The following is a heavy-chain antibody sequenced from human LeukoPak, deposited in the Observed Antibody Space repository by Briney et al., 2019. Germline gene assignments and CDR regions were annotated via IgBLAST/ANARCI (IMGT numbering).Heavy chain of an antibody. Sequence: SETLSLTCTVSGGSISSGSYYWSWIRQPAGKGLEWIGRIYTSGSTNYNPSLKSRVTISVDTSKNQFSPKLSSVTAADTAVYYCAREMTTVSLVYYYYYMDVWGKGTTVTVSS. D-gene: IGHD4-11*01. CDR1: GGSISSGSYY. CDR3: AREMTTVSLVYYYYYMDV. V-gene: IGHV4-61*02. J-gene: IGHJ6*03. CDR2: IYTSGST.